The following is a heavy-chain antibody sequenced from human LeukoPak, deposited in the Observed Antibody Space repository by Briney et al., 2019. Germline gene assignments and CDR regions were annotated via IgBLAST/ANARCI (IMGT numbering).Heavy chain of an antibody. Sequence: ASVKVSCKVSGYTLTELSMHWVRQAPGKGLEWMGGFDPEDGETIYAQKFQGRVTMTEDTSTDTAYMELSSLRSEDTAVYYCATGRYFYYSSDPLPDYWGQGTLVTVSS. V-gene: IGHV1-24*01. D-gene: IGHD3-22*01. CDR2: FDPEDGET. CDR3: ATGRYFYYSSDPLPDY. CDR1: GYTLTELS. J-gene: IGHJ4*02.